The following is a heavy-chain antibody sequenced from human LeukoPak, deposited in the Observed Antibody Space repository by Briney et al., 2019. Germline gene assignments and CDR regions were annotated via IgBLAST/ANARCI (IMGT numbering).Heavy chain of an antibody. CDR2: ISASGGST. CDR3: AKVPDGSPRGYWYFDL. J-gene: IGHJ2*01. Sequence: GGSLRLSCAASGFTFSGYAMSWARQGPGTGLEWVSTISASGGSTYYADSVKGRFTISRDNPKNTLYVQMSSLRAEDTAIYFCAKVPDGSPRGYWYFDLWGRGTLVTVSS. V-gene: IGHV3-23*01. CDR1: GFTFSGYA. D-gene: IGHD5-24*01.